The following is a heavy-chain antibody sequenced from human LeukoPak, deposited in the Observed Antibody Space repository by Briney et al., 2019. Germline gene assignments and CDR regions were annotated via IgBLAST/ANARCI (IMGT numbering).Heavy chain of an antibody. CDR2: IYYSGST. Sequence: SETLSLTCTVSGGSISSGGYYWSWIRQHPGKGLEWIGYIYYSGSTNYNPSLKSRVTISVDTSKNQFSLKLSSVTAADTAVYYCARTRRDYYYGMDVWGQGTTVTVSS. J-gene: IGHJ6*02. V-gene: IGHV4-61*08. CDR3: ARTRRDYYYGMDV. D-gene: IGHD6-6*01. CDR1: GGSISSGGYY.